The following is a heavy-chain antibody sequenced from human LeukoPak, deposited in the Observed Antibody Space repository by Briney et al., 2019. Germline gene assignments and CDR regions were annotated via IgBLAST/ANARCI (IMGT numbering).Heavy chain of an antibody. CDR2: INHSGST. D-gene: IGHD5-12*01. CDR3: ARGGTWPTYSDY. V-gene: IGHV4-34*01. CDR1: GGSFSGYY. J-gene: IGHJ4*02. Sequence: PSETLSLTCCVYGGSFSGYYWSWIRQPPGKGLEWIGEINHSGSTNHNPSLKSRVTISVDTSKNQFSLKLTSVTAADTAVFYCARGGTWPTYSDYWGQGILVTVSS.